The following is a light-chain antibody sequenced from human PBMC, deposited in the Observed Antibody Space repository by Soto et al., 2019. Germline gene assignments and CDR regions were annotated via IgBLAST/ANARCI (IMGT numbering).Light chain of an antibody. Sequence: EIVLTHSPATLTFSPGESATLSCRSTRSVISYLAWYQQKPGQAPRLLIYDASSRPTDIPARFSGSGSGTDFTLTISSLEPEDFALYYCQQRSNWPITFGQGTRLEIK. CDR3: QQRSNWPIT. J-gene: IGKJ5*01. CDR1: RSVISY. CDR2: DAS. V-gene: IGKV3-11*01.